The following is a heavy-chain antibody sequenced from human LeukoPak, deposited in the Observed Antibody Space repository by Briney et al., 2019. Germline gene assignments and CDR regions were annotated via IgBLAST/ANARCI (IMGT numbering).Heavy chain of an antibody. J-gene: IGHJ4*02. Sequence: GGSLRLSCAASGFTFSAYAMSWVRQAPGKGLEWVGFIRSKAYGGTTEYAASVKGRFTISRDDSKSIAYLQMNSLKTEDTAVYYCTSTISGRYYLGYFDYWGQGTLVTVSS. CDR2: IRSKAYGGTT. CDR1: GFTFSAYA. CDR3: TSTISGRYYLGYFDY. D-gene: IGHD1-26*01. V-gene: IGHV3-49*04.